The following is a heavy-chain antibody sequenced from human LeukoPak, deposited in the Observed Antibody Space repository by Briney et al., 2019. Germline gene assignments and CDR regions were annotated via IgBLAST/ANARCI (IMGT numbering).Heavy chain of an antibody. CDR3: ARARSALRYFDY. J-gene: IGHJ4*02. V-gene: IGHV1-2*02. Sequence: ASVKVCCKASGYTFTGYYMHWVRQAPGQGLEWMGWINPNSGGTNYAQKFQGRVTMTRDTSISTAYMELSRLRSDDTAVYYCARARSALRYFDYWGQGTLVTVSS. D-gene: IGHD3-9*01. CDR2: INPNSGGT. CDR1: GYTFTGYY.